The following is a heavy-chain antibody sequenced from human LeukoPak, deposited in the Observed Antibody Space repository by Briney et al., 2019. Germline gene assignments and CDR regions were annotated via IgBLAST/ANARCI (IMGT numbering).Heavy chain of an antibody. CDR3: ARGFEYSSSGAGY. Sequence: PGGSLRLSCAASGFTFSRYSMNWVRQAPGKGLEWVSSMSVSSGLIYYADSVKGRFTVSRDNAKNSLYLQMNSLRAEDTAVYYCARGFEYSSSGAGYWGQGTLVTVSS. V-gene: IGHV3-21*01. D-gene: IGHD6-6*01. CDR1: GFTFSRYS. J-gene: IGHJ4*02. CDR2: MSVSSGLI.